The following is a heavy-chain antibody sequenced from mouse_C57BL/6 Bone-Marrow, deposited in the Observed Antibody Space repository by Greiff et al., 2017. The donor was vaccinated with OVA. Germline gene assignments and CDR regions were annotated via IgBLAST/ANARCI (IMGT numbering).Heavy chain of an antibody. V-gene: IGHV1-85*01. CDR1: GYTFTSYD. CDR3: ARRTTVVDYYAMDY. Sequence: QVQLQQSGPELVKPGASVKLSCKASGYTFTSYDINWVKQRPGQGLEWIGWIYPRAGSTTYNEKFKGKATLTVDTSSSTAYMELHSLTSEDSAVYFCARRTTVVDYYAMDYWGQGTSVTVSS. D-gene: IGHD1-1*01. J-gene: IGHJ4*01. CDR2: IYPRAGST.